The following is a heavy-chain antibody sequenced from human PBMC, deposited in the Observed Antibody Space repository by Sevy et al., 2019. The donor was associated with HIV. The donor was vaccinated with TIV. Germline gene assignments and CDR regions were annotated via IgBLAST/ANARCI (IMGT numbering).Heavy chain of an antibody. CDR2: IHHSWIT. CDR1: GGSISTNNW. D-gene: IGHD3-3*01. J-gene: IGHJ6*02. Sequence: SETLSLTCAVSGGSISTNNWWSWVRKSPGAGLEWIGEIHHSWITNYNPSLKSRVIMSVDKTKNQFSLILTSLTAADTAVYYCARCLNYFWSGPLDVCGQWTTVTVSS. CDR3: ARCLNYFWSGPLDV. V-gene: IGHV4-4*02.